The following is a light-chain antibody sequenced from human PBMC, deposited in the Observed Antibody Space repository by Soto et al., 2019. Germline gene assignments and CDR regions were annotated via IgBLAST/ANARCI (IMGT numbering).Light chain of an antibody. J-gene: IGKJ2*01. Sequence: DIQMTQSPSTLSASVGDRVTITCRASQSISSWLAWYQQKPGKAPKLLIYKAYSLESGVPSRFSGSASGAEFTLTISSLQPDDFATYYCHQYNSYPYTFGQGTKLEIK. CDR1: QSISSW. V-gene: IGKV1-5*03. CDR3: HQYNSYPYT. CDR2: KAY.